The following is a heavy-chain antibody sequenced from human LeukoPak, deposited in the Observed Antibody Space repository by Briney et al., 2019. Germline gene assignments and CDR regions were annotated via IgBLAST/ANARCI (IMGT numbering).Heavy chain of an antibody. CDR1: GFIFSNAW. D-gene: IGHD2-15*01. Sequence: GGSLRLSCAASGFIFSNAWMTWARQAPGKGLEWVGRIKSKTDGGTTDYAAPVKGRFTISRDDKKNTLYLQMNSLKTEDTAVYYCITGVAGNFDYWGQGTLVTVSS. CDR2: IKSKTDGGTT. CDR3: ITGVAGNFDY. J-gene: IGHJ4*02. V-gene: IGHV3-15*01.